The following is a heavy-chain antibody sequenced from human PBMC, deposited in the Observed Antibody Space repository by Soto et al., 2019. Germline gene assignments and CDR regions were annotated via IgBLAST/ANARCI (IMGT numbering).Heavy chain of an antibody. CDR1: GGSISSNDYY. V-gene: IGHV4-30-4*01. J-gene: IGHJ5*02. CDR3: GRVQGP. Sequence: SETLSLTCTVSGGSISSNDYYWSWIRQPPGKGLEWIGYIHYRGYTYYNPSLKSRVTISVDRSKNQFSLKLSSVTAADTAVYYCGRVQGPWGQGTLVIGSS. CDR2: IHYRGYT.